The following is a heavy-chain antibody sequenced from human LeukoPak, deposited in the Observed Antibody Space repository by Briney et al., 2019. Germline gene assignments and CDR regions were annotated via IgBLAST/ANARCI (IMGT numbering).Heavy chain of an antibody. CDR2: IYYSGST. D-gene: IGHD4-11*01. J-gene: IGHJ6*03. CDR3: ARRGYSNRYYYYYMDV. Sequence: SETLSLTCTVSGGSISSSSYYWGWIRQPPGKGLEWIGSIYYSGSTYYNPSLKSRVTISVDTSKNQFSLKLSSVTAADTAVYYCARRGYSNRYYYYYMDVWGKGTTVTVSS. V-gene: IGHV4-39*01. CDR1: GGSISSSSYY.